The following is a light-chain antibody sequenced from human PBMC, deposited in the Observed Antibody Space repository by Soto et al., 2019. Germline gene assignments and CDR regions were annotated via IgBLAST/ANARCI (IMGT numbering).Light chain of an antibody. CDR3: QQSFSPPYT. J-gene: IGKJ2*01. CDR1: QSLSSR. V-gene: IGKV1-39*01. CDR2: ETS. Sequence: DIQMTQSPSSLSASVGDRVTITCRAGQSLSSRLTWYQQKPGEAPKLLIYETSSLQSGVPSRFSCSGSETDFTLTINSLQPEDFATYYCQQSFSPPYTFGQGTKLEIK.